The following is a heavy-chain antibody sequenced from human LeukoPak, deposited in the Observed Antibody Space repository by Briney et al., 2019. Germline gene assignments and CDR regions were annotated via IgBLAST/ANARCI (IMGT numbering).Heavy chain of an antibody. CDR2: IAHDGNKK. J-gene: IGHJ4*02. Sequence: GGSLRLSCAASGFSLSSYAMHWVRQTPGKGMEWVALIAHDGNKKSYADSVKGRFTISRDNSRNTQFLQMNSLRVEDTAVYFCAGGSNENVDFWGQGTLVTVSS. D-gene: IGHD2-15*01. CDR1: GFSLSSYA. V-gene: IGHV3-30-3*01. CDR3: AGGSNENVDF.